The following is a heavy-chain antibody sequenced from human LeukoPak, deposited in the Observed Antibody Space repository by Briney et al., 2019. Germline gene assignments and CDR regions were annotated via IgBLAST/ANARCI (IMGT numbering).Heavy chain of an antibody. CDR3: ARDPGYSYGYDY. CDR2: IYSGGST. D-gene: IGHD5-18*01. Sequence: GGSLRLSCAVSGFTVTDNYMSWVRQAPGKGLEWVSVIYSGGSTYYADSVKGRFTISRDNSKNTLYLQINSLRAEDTAVYYCARDPGYSYGYDYWGQGTLVTVSS. V-gene: IGHV3-53*01. CDR1: GFTVTDNY. J-gene: IGHJ4*02.